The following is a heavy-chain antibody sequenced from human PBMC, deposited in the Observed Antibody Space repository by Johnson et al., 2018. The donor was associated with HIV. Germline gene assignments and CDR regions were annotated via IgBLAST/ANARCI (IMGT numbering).Heavy chain of an antibody. CDR1: GFIFSSYW. CDR2: IKEDGTEK. V-gene: IGHV3-7*01. CDR3: ARDTWDLQDDDAFDI. D-gene: IGHD1-26*01. J-gene: IGHJ3*02. Sequence: EVQLVESGGGLVQPGGSLRLSCAASGFIFSSYWMSWVRQAPGRGLEWVANIKEDGTEKYYVDSVMGRFTISRDNAKNTVYLQMNSLRVEDTAVYYCARDTWDLQDDDAFDIWGQGTMVTVSS.